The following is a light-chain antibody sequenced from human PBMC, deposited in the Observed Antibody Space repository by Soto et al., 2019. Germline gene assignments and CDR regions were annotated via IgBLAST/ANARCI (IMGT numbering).Light chain of an antibody. J-gene: IGLJ1*01. CDR3: QSYDTSLSGSNV. V-gene: IGLV1-40*01. CDR1: NSNIGAGYD. CDR2: GHS. Sequence: QLVLTQPPSVSGAPGQRVTISCTGSNSNIGAGYDVHWYQQLPGTAPKLLIYGHSNRPSGVPDRFSGSKSGTSASLAITGLQAEDEADYYCQSYDTSLSGSNVFGTGTKLTVL.